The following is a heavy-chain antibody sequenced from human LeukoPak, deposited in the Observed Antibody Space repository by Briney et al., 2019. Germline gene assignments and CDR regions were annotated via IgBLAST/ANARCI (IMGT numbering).Heavy chain of an antibody. V-gene: IGHV3-53*01. J-gene: IGHJ4*02. Sequence: GGSLRLSCAASGFTVSSNYMSWVRQAPGRGLEWVSVIYSGGSTYYADSVKGRFTISRDNSKNTLYLQMNSLRAEDTAVYYCARHSWVNGYFDYWGQGTLVTVSS. CDR3: ARHSWVNGYFDY. D-gene: IGHD2-15*01. CDR2: IYSGGST. CDR1: GFTVSSNY.